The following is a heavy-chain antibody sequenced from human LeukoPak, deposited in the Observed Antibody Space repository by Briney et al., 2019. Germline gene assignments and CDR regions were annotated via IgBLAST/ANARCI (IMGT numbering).Heavy chain of an antibody. CDR3: AREVRYSSPAHYYYYMDV. V-gene: IGHV5-51*01. Sequence: GESLKISCKGSGYSFTSYWIGWVRQMPGKGLEWMGIIYPGDSDTRYSPSFQGQVTTSADKSISTAYLQWSSLKASDTAMYYCAREVRYSSPAHYYYYMDVWGKGTTVTVPS. CDR1: GYSFTSYW. D-gene: IGHD6-13*01. CDR2: IYPGDSDT. J-gene: IGHJ6*03.